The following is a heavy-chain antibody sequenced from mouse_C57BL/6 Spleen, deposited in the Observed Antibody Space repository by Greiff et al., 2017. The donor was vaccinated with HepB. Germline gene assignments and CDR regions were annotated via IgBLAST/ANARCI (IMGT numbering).Heavy chain of an antibody. D-gene: IGHD2-2*01. V-gene: IGHV1-81*01. CDR2: IYPRSGNT. CDR3: AREGNDGHDWGY. Sequence: QVQLQQSGAELARPGASVKLSCKASGYTFTSYGISWVKQRTGQGLEWIGEIYPRSGNTYYNEKFKGKATLTADKSSSTAYMELRSLTSEDSAVYFCAREGNDGHDWGYWGQGTTLTVSS. J-gene: IGHJ2*01. CDR1: GYTFTSYG.